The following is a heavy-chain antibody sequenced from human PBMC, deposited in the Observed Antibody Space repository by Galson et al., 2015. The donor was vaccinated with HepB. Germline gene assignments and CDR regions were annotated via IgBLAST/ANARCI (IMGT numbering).Heavy chain of an antibody. D-gene: IGHD6-13*01. CDR3: ARYSSSWSGGRQDWFDP. CDR1: GGTFSSYT. J-gene: IGHJ5*02. CDR2: IIPILGIA. Sequence: SVKVSCKASGGTFSSYTISWVRQAPGQGLEWMGRIIPILGIANYAQKFQGRVTITADKSTSTAYMELSSLRSEDTAVYYCARYSSSWSGGRQDWFDPWGQGTLVTVSS. V-gene: IGHV1-69*02.